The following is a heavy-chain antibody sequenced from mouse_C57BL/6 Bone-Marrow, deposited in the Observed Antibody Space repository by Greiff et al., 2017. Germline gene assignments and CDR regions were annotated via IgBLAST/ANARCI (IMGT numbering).Heavy chain of an antibody. V-gene: IGHV1-82*01. D-gene: IGHD3-2*02. Sequence: VKLQESGPELVKPGASVKISCKASGYAFSSSWMNWVKQRPGKGLEWIGRIYPGDGDTNYNGKFKGKATLTADKSSSTAYMQLSSLTSEDSAVYFCARSRDSSGRYYFDYWGQGTTLTVSS. CDR2: IYPGDGDT. CDR3: ARSRDSSGRYYFDY. CDR1: GYAFSSSW. J-gene: IGHJ2*01.